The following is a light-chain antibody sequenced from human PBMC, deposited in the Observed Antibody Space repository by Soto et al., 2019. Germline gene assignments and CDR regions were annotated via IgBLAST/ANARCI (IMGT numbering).Light chain of an antibody. CDR1: SSDVGGYIH. CDR3: SSYTSSSTVI. V-gene: IGLV2-14*01. Sequence: QSALTQPASVSGSPXQSITISCTGTSSDVGGYIHVSWYQQHPGKAPKLMIYEVSNRPSGVSNRFSGSKSGNTASLTISGLQAEDEADYYCSSYTSSSTVIFGGGTKVTVL. CDR2: EVS. J-gene: IGLJ2*01.